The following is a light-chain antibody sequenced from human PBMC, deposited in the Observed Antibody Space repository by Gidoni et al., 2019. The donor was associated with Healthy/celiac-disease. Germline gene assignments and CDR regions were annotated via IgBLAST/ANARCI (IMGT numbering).Light chain of an antibody. CDR3: QQSDSTPPYT. V-gene: IGKV1-39*01. J-gene: IGKJ2*01. CDR1: QSISSY. Sequence: DIQMTQSPSSLSASVGDRVTITCPASQSISSYLNWYQQKPGKAPKLLIYAASSLQSGVPARFSGSGSGTDFTLTISSLQPEDFATYYCQQSDSTPPYTFGQGTKLEIK. CDR2: AAS.